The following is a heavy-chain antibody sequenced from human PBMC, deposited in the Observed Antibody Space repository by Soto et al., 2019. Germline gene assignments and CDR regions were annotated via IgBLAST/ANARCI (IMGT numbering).Heavy chain of an antibody. CDR1: GFIFSDHY. CDR3: TRISLVGATGGRYFDY. J-gene: IGHJ4*02. CDR2: IKNKANSYTT. D-gene: IGHD1-26*01. V-gene: IGHV3-72*01. Sequence: VQLVESGGGLVQPGGSLRLSCAASGFIFSDHYMYWVRQAPGKGLEWVGRIKNKANSYTTEYAASVKGRFTISRDDSKYSLYLQRNSLKSADTAVDYCTRISLVGATGGRYFDYWGQGTLLTVSS.